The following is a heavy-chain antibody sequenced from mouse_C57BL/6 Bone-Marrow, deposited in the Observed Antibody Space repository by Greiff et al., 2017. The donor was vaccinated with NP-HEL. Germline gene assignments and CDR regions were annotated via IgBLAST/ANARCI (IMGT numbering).Heavy chain of an antibody. D-gene: IGHD1-1*01. V-gene: IGHV1-64*01. J-gene: IGHJ1*03. CDR1: GYTFTSYW. Sequence: QVQLQQPGAELVKPGASVKLSCKASGYTFTSYWMHWVKQRPGQGLEWIGMIHPNSGSTNYNEKFKSKATLTVDKSSSTAYMQLSSLTSEDSAVYYCGLLRVYWYCDVGGTGTTVTVSS. CDR2: IHPNSGST. CDR3: GLLRVYWYCDV.